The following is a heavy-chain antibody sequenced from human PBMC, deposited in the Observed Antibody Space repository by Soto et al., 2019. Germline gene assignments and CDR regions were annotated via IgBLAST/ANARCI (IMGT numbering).Heavy chain of an antibody. D-gene: IGHD4-4*01. CDR1: GFTFSSYA. CDR2: ISGRGGGT. V-gene: IGHV3-23*01. J-gene: IGHJ6*02. CDR3: TKCNYGNYYGMDV. Sequence: GGSLRLSCAASGFTFSSYAMSWVRQAPGKGLGWVSAISGRGGGTYYADSARGRFTISRDNSKNTLYLQINSLRAEDTAVYYCTKCNYGNYYGMDVWGQGTTVTVSS.